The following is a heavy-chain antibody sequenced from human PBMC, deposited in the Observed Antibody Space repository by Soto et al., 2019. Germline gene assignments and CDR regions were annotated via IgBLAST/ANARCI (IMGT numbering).Heavy chain of an antibody. J-gene: IGHJ6*02. V-gene: IGHV1-18*04. D-gene: IGHD6-13*01. CDR1: GYTFTSYG. CDR3: ARDPRYSSSWYPYYYYYYGMDV. Sequence: QVQLVQSGAEVKKPGASVKVSCKASGYTFTSYGISWVRQAPGQGLEWMGWISAYNGNTNYAQKRQGRVTMTTDTSTSTAYMELRSLRSDDTAVYYCARDPRYSSSWYPYYYYYYGMDVWGQGTTVTVSS. CDR2: ISAYNGNT.